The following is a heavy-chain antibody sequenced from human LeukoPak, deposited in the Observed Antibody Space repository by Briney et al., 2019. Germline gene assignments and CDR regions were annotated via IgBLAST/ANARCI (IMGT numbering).Heavy chain of an antibody. Sequence: SSETLSLTCAVYGGSFSGYYWSWIRQPPGKGLEWIGYIYYSGSTNYNPSPKSRVTISADTSKNQFSLKLSSVTAADTAVYYCAGDIVVVPAALDYYYYMDVWGKGTTVTVSS. CDR3: AGDIVVVPAALDYYYYMDV. CDR2: IYYSGST. J-gene: IGHJ6*03. V-gene: IGHV4-59*01. CDR1: GGSFSGYY. D-gene: IGHD2-2*01.